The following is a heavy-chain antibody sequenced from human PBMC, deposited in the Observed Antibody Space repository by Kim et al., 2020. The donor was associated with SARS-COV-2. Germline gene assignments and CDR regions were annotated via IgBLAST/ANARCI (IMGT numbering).Heavy chain of an antibody. D-gene: IGHD5-12*01. V-gene: IGHV3-11*01. CDR1: GLSFSDSY. J-gene: IGHJ4*02. CDR3: ARSGNGYNAFGI. CDR2: ISTRGESI. Sequence: GGSLRLSCAASGLSFSDSYMNWVRQAPGKGLEWLSFISTRGESIFYVDSVEGRFTISRDNAKNSLYLQMNYLRDEDTAVYYCARSGNGYNAFGIWGQG.